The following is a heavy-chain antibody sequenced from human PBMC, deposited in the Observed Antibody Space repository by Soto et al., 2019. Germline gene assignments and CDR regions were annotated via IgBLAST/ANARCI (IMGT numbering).Heavy chain of an antibody. Sequence: GGSLRLSCAASGFTFSSYEMNWVRQAPGKGLEWVSYISSSGSTIYYADSVKGRFTISRDNAKNSLYLKMNSLRAEDTAVYYCARDVMIAAARHYYYYGMDVWGQGTTVTVS. CDR2: ISSSGSTI. V-gene: IGHV3-48*03. D-gene: IGHD6-13*01. J-gene: IGHJ6*02. CDR3: ARDVMIAAARHYYYYGMDV. CDR1: GFTFSSYE.